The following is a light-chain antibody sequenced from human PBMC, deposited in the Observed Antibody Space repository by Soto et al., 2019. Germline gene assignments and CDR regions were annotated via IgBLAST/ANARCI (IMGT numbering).Light chain of an antibody. CDR1: QSVSSSY. V-gene: IGKV3-20*01. CDR3: QQYGSSPTT. CDR2: GAS. J-gene: IGKJ1*01. Sequence: EIVLTQSPGTLSLSPGERATLSCRASQSVSSSYLAWYQQKPGQAPRLIIYGASSRATGIPDRFSGSGSGTDFTLTISRLEPEDFAVYYCQQYGSSPTTFGQVTKVEIK.